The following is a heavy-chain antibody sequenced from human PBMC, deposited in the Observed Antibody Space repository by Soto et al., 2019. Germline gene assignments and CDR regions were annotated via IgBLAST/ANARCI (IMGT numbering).Heavy chain of an antibody. CDR1: GFTFSSYG. CDR3: AKDLAVAGTFDY. J-gene: IGHJ4*02. Sequence: QVQLVESGGGVVQPGRSLRLSCAASGFTFSSYGMHWVRQAPGKGLEWVAVISYDGSNKYYADSVKGRFTISRDNSKNTLYLQMNSLRAEDTAVYYCAKDLAVAGTFDYCGQGTLVTVSS. V-gene: IGHV3-30*18. CDR2: ISYDGSNK. D-gene: IGHD6-19*01.